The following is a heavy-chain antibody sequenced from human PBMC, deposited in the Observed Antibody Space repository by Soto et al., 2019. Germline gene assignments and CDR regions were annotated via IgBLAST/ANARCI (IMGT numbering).Heavy chain of an antibody. Sequence: PGGSLRLYCAASGVTFSSYGMHWVRQAPGKGLEWVAVISYDGSNKYYADSVKGRFTISRDNSKNTLYLQMNSLRAEDTAVYYSAKARHDNYDYVWGSYRYLSPGWFDPWGQGTLVTVSS. CDR3: AKARHDNYDYVWGSYRYLSPGWFDP. CDR2: ISYDGSNK. D-gene: IGHD3-16*02. V-gene: IGHV3-30*18. J-gene: IGHJ5*02. CDR1: GVTFSSYG.